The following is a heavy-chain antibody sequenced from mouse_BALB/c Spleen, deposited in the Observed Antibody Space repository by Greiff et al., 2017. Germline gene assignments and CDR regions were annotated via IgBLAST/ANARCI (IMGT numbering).Heavy chain of an antibody. V-gene: IGHV14-3*02. CDR1: GFNIKDTY. Sequence: EVKVVESGAELVKPGASVKLSCTASGFNIKDTYMHWVKQRPEQGLEWIGRIDPANGNTKYDPKFQGKATITADTSSNTAYLQLSSLTSEDTAVYYCARTIYYGNYGVFDVWGAGTTVTVSS. D-gene: IGHD2-1*01. J-gene: IGHJ1*01. CDR2: IDPANGNT. CDR3: ARTIYYGNYGVFDV.